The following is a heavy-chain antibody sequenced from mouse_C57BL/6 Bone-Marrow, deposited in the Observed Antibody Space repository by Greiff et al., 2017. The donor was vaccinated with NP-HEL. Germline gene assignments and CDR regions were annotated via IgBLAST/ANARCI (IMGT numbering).Heavy chain of an antibody. D-gene: IGHD1-1*01. CDR1: GYSITSGYY. CDR3: ARDRYYGSSYFLDY. J-gene: IGHJ2*01. CDR2: ISYDGSN. Sequence: DVKLQESGPGLVKPSQSLSLTCSVTGYSITSGYYWNWIRQFPGNKLEWMGYISYDGSNNYNPSLKNRISITRDTSKNQFFLKLNSVTTEDTATYYCARDRYYGSSYFLDYWGQGTTLTVSS. V-gene: IGHV3-6*01.